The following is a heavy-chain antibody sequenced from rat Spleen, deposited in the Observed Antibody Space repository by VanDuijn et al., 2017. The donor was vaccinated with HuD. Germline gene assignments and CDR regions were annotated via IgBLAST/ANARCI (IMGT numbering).Heavy chain of an antibody. CDR3: TRELDA. J-gene: IGHJ4*01. Sequence: EVQLVESGGGSVQPGRSMKLSCAASGFTFSNYDMAWVRQAPTKGLEWVASINYDGSSTYYRDSVKGRFTISRDNAKSTLYLQMDSLRSEDTATYYCTRELDAWGQGASVTVSS. CDR2: INYDGSST. CDR1: GFTFSNYD. V-gene: IGHV5-20*01.